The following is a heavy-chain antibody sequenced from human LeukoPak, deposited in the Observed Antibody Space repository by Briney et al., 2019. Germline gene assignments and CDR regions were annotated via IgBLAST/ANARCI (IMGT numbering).Heavy chain of an antibody. V-gene: IGHV3-74*01. CDR3: ARGYSSSWYFFDY. CDR2: INPGGSSI. D-gene: IGHD6-13*01. Sequence: PGGSLRLSCAASGFTFSSYWMHWVRQVPGKGLVWVARINPGGSSITYADSVKGRFTISRDNAKNTLYLQMDSLRAEDTGVYYCARGYSSSWYFFDYWGQGALVTVSS. J-gene: IGHJ4*02. CDR1: GFTFSSYW.